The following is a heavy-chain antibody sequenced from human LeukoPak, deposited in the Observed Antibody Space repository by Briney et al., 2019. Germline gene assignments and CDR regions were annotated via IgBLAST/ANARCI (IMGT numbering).Heavy chain of an antibody. CDR3: AKGYSSGWYYGMDV. CDR2: ISGSGGST. J-gene: IGHJ6*02. Sequence: SGGSLRLSCAASGFTFSSYAMSWVRQAPGKGLEWVSAISGSGGSTYYADSVKGRFTISRDNSKNTLYLQMNSLRAEDTAVYYCAKGYSSGWYYGMDVWGQGTTVTVSS. CDR1: GFTFSSYA. V-gene: IGHV3-23*01. D-gene: IGHD6-19*01.